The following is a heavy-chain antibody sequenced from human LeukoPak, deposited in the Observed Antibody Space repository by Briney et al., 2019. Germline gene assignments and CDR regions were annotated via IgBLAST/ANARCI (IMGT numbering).Heavy chain of an antibody. CDR1: GFTFNNNW. D-gene: IGHD3-22*01. CDR3: TRATVHYDSSGYFEGLFAFDI. Sequence: PGGSLRLSCAASGFTFNNNWMTWVRQAPGKGPEWVANIKEDGSEKFYVDSVKGRFTISRDNAKNSLYLQMTSLRAEDTAVYYCTRATVHYDSSGYFEGLFAFDIGGQGTMVTVSP. CDR2: IKEDGSEK. V-gene: IGHV3-7*01. J-gene: IGHJ3*02.